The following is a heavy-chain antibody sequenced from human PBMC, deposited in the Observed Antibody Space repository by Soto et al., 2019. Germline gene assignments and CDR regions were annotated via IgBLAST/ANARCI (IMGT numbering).Heavy chain of an antibody. Sequence: QVQFVQSGAEVKKPGASVKVSCKVSGYTLSELFVHWVRQAPGKGLEWLGGFDPEEGNTIYAQNFRGRVTMTDDTYTDTAHMEQSSLRSDDTAVYYSATGFPQWEPLQHWGQGTLLTVSS. CDR3: ATGFPQWEPLQH. CDR1: GYTLSELF. V-gene: IGHV1-24*01. J-gene: IGHJ4*02. CDR2: FDPEEGNT. D-gene: IGHD1-26*01.